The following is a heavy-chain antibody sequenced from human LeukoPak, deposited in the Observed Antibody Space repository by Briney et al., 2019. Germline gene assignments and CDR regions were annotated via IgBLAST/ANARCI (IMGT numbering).Heavy chain of an antibody. CDR2: INHSGST. Sequence: SETLSLTCAVYGGSFSGYYWSWIRQPPGKGLEWIGEINHSGSTNYNPSLKSRVTISVDTSKNQFSLKLSSVTAADTAVYYCARGRMKKVRGGSYYFDYWGQGTLVTVSS. CDR1: GGSFSGYY. D-gene: IGHD3-10*01. J-gene: IGHJ4*02. CDR3: ARGRMKKVRGGSYYFDY. V-gene: IGHV4-34*01.